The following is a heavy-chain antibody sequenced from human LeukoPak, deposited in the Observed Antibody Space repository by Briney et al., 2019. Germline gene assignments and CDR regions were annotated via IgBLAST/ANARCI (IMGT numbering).Heavy chain of an antibody. CDR3: ASFLRRFWSRYPNWFDP. J-gene: IGHJ5*02. CDR2: ISYDGSNK. Sequence: GGSLRLSCAASGFTFSSYAMHWVRQAPDKGLEWVAVISYDGSNKYYADSVKGRFTISRDNSKNTLYLQMNSLRAEDTAVYYCASFLRRFWSRYPNWFDPWGQGTLVTVSS. D-gene: IGHD3-3*01. CDR1: GFTFSSYA. V-gene: IGHV3-30*04.